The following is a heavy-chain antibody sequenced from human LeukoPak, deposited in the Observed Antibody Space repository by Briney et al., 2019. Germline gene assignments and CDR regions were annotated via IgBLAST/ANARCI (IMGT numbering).Heavy chain of an antibody. CDR2: ISGSGDST. D-gene: IGHD3-9*01. V-gene: IGHV3-23*01. CDR1: GFTFSTYA. Sequence: GGSLRLSCAASGFTFSTYAMSWVRQAPGKGLEWVSTISGSGDSTYYADSVKGRFTISRDTSKNTLYLQMNSLRAEDTAVYYCARLGRVNYFDYWGQGTLVTVSS. J-gene: IGHJ4*02. CDR3: ARLGRVNYFDY.